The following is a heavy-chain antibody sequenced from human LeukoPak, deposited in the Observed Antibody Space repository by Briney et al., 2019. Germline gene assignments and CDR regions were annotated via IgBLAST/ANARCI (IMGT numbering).Heavy chain of an antibody. CDR3: ARDSTDSKSYYYYYYYMDV. V-gene: IGHV7-4-1*02. D-gene: IGHD2-15*01. Sequence: GASVKVSCKASGYTLTSYAMNWVRQAPGQGLEWMGWINTNTGNPTYAQGFTGRFVFSLDTSVSTAYLQISSLKAEDTAVYYCARDSTDSKSYYYYYYYMDVWGQGTLVTVSS. CDR2: INTNTGNP. J-gene: IGHJ6*03. CDR1: GYTLTSYA.